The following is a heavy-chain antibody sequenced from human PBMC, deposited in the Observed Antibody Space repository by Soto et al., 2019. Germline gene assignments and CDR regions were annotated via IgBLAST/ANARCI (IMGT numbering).Heavy chain of an antibody. CDR1: GFTFSSYW. Sequence: GGSLRLSCAASGFTFSSYWMSWVRQAPGKGLEWVANIKQDGSEKYYVDSVKGRFTISRDNAKNSLYLQMNSLRAEDTAVYYCASELIVATISLGFDIWGQGTMVTVSS. D-gene: IGHD5-12*01. CDR2: IKQDGSEK. J-gene: IGHJ3*02. V-gene: IGHV3-7*01. CDR3: ASELIVATISLGFDI.